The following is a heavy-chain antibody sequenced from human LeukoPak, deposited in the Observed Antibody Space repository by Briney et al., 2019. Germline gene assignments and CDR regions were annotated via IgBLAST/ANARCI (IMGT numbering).Heavy chain of an antibody. Sequence: GGSLRLSCAASGFTFSDHYMDWVRQAPGKGLEWVGRTRNKANSYTTEYAASVKGRFTISRDDSKNSLYLQMNSLKTEDTAVYYCARMSPVYDSSGYYLYYFDYWGQGTLVTVSS. CDR3: ARMSPVYDSSGYYLYYFDY. D-gene: IGHD3-22*01. CDR2: TRNKANSYTT. CDR1: GFTFSDHY. J-gene: IGHJ4*02. V-gene: IGHV3-72*01.